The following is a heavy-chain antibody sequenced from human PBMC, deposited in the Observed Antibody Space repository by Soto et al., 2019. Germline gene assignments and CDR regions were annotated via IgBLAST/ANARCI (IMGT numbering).Heavy chain of an antibody. V-gene: IGHV5-51*01. J-gene: IGHJ5*02. Sequence: GESLKISCKGSGYSFTSYWIGWVRQMPGKGLEWMGIIYPGDSDTRYSPSFQGQVTISADKSLSTAYLQWSSLKASDTAMYYCARHNPSIMITFGSPGGWFDPWGQGTLVTVSS. CDR1: GYSFTSYW. CDR3: ARHNPSIMITFGSPGGWFDP. D-gene: IGHD3-16*01. CDR2: IYPGDSDT.